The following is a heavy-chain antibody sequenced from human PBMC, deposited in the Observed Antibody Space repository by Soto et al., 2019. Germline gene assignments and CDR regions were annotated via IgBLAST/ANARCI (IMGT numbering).Heavy chain of an antibody. J-gene: IGHJ6*02. Sequence: PGGSLRLSCAASGFTFSSYAMSWVRQAPGKGLEWVSAISGSGGSTYYADSVKGRFTISRDNSKNTLYLQMNSLRAEDTAVYYCAKDQDGSYYYGMDVWGQGTTATVSS. CDR1: GFTFSSYA. V-gene: IGHV3-23*01. CDR3: AKDQDGSYYYGMDV. D-gene: IGHD1-26*01. CDR2: ISGSGGST.